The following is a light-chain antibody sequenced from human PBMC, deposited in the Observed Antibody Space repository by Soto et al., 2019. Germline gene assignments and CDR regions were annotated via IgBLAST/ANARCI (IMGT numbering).Light chain of an antibody. CDR1: QSVSRN. J-gene: IGKJ5*01. Sequence: EIVMTQSPATLSVSPGERATLSCRASQSVSRNLAWYQQKPGQAPRLLIYDASTRATGTPARFSGSGTGIKFTLSIDSLQPEDFAVYSCQQYNTWPITFGQGTRLEI. V-gene: IGKV3D-15*01. CDR2: DAS. CDR3: QQYNTWPIT.